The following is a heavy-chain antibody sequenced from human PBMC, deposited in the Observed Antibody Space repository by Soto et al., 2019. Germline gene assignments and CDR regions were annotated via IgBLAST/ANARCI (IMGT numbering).Heavy chain of an antibody. CDR1: GFTSSSHS. J-gene: IGHJ4*02. V-gene: IGHV3-21*01. D-gene: IGHD3-16*02. Sequence: GGSLRLSCAASGFTSSSHSMNGVRQAPGKGLEWVSSISSSSSYIYYADSVKGRFTISRDNAKNSLYLQMNSLRAEDTAVYYCARYEGVIVAFDYWGQGTLVTVSS. CDR3: ARYEGVIVAFDY. CDR2: ISSSSSYI.